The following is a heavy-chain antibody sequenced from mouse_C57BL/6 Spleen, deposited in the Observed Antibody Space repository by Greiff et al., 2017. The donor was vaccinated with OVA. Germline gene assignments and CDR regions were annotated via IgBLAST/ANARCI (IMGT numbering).Heavy chain of an antibody. D-gene: IGHD1-1*01. Sequence: EVQLQESGGDLVKPGGSLKLSCAASGFTFSSYGMSWVRQTPDKRLEWVATISSGGSYTYYPDSVKGRFTISRDNAKNTLYLQMSSLKSEDTAMYYCARQGLLLWYFDVWGTGTTVTVSS. V-gene: IGHV5-6*01. CDR2: ISSGGSYT. CDR3: ARQGLLLWYFDV. J-gene: IGHJ1*03. CDR1: GFTFSSYG.